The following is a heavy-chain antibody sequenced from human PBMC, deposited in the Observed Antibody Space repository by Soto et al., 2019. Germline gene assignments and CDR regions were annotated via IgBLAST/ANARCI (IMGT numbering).Heavy chain of an antibody. J-gene: IGHJ4*02. V-gene: IGHV4-30-4*01. CDR3: ARVVQFYDSSGYSFYYFDY. CDR2: IYYSRSD. D-gene: IGHD3-22*01. Sequence: PSETLSLTCTVSGDSINSADYYWSWLRQPPGKGLEWIGNIYYSRSDYYNPSLGRRATITIDTSRNQFSLNLMSVTAADTAVYYCARVVQFYDSSGYSFYYFDYWGQGALVTVSS. CDR1: GDSINSADYY.